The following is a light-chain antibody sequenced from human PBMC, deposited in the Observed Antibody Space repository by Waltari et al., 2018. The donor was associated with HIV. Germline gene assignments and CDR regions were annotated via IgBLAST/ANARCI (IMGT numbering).Light chain of an antibody. CDR2: GAS. J-gene: IGKJ2*01. CDR3: QQYGSSPRT. CDR1: QSVGSNY. Sequence: ENVLTQSPGTLSLSPGERATFSCRASQSVGSNYLAWYQQKPDQAPKLLIYGASSRATGIPDRFSGSGSGTDFILTISRLEPEDFAVYYCQQYGSSPRTFGQGTKLEMK. V-gene: IGKV3-20*01.